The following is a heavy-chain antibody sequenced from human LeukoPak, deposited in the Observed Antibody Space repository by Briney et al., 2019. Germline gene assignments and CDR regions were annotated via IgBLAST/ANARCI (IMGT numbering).Heavy chain of an antibody. CDR1: GGSISSGGYY. CDR3: ARTESYYDFWSGYYKAEGLDAFDI. J-gene: IGHJ3*02. V-gene: IGHV4-31*03. CDR2: IYYSGST. D-gene: IGHD3-3*01. Sequence: SETLSLTCTVSGGSISSGGYYWSWIRQHPGKGLEWIGYIYYSGSTYYNPSLKSRVTISVDTSKNQFSLKLSSVTAADTAVYYCARTESYYDFWSGYYKAEGLDAFDIWGQGTMVTVSS.